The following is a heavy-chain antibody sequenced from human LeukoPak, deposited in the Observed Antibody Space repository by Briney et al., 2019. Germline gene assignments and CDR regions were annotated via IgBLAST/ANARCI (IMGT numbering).Heavy chain of an antibody. V-gene: IGHV1-8*01. J-gene: IGHJ5*02. D-gene: IGHD3-22*01. CDR3: ARVARGKYYDSSGYYPTNWFDP. CDR2: MNPNSGNT. Sequence: ASVKVSCKASGYTFTSYDINWVRQATGQGLEWMGWMNPNSGNTGYAQKFQGRVTMTRNTFISTAYMELSSLRSEDTAVYYCARVARGKYYDSSGYYPTNWFDPWGQGTLVTVSS. CDR1: GYTFTSYD.